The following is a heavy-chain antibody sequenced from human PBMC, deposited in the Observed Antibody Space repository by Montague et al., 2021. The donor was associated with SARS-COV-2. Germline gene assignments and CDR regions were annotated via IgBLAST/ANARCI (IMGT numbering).Heavy chain of an antibody. Sequence: SETLSLTCTVSGDSITNNYYWGWIRQPPGKGLEWIGTIYHRGTTYYNPSLKSRVTISVDTSNNQFSLKLTSVTAADTAVYYCARRHIVASNRAFDYWGQGTLVTVSS. CDR1: GDSITNNYY. J-gene: IGHJ4*02. D-gene: IGHD2-21*01. CDR2: IYHRGTT. V-gene: IGHV4-38-2*02. CDR3: ARRHIVASNRAFDY.